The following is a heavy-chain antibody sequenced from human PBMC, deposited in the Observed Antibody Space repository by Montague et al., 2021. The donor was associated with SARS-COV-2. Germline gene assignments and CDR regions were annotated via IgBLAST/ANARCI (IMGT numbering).Heavy chain of an antibody. V-gene: IGHV4-34*01. J-gene: IGHJ3*02. CDR1: GGSFSGYY. CDR3: ARGTGLRSITLFGVIISGHVFDI. CDR2: INHRGST. Sequence: SETLSLTCAVYGGSFSGYYWSWIRQPPGKGLEWVGEINHRGSTNYNPSLKRRVIISVDTSKNQFSLKLSSVAAADTAVYYCARGTGLRSITLFGVIISGHVFDIWGQGTMVTVSS. D-gene: IGHD3-3*01.